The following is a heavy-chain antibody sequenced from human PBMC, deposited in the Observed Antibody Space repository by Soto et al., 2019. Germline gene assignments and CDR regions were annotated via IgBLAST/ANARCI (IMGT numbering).Heavy chain of an antibody. V-gene: IGHV4-59*08. J-gene: IGHJ6*03. Sequence: SETLSLTCTVSGGPISNFYWSWTRQPPGKGLEWIGYVYYTGSTSYNPSLKRRVTFSADSSRGQFSLRLNSVTAADTAVYYCARTVLGPDLLADSFVDYYYYMDVWGQGTTVTVSS. D-gene: IGHD3-9*01. CDR3: ARTVLGPDLLADSFVDYYYYMDV. CDR2: VYYTGST. CDR1: GGPISNFY.